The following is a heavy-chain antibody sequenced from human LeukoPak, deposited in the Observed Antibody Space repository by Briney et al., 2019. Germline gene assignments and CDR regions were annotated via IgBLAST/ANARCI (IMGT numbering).Heavy chain of an antibody. CDR1: GYTFTDYY. CDR2: INPNSGGT. J-gene: IGHJ4*02. Sequence: ASVRVSCKASGYTFTDYYIHWVRQAPGQGLEWMGWINPNSGGTNYAQKFQGRVTMTRDTSISTAYMELSRLRSDDTAVYYCARWQLYGDYEFDYWGQGTLVTVSS. CDR3: ARWQLYGDYEFDY. V-gene: IGHV1-2*02. D-gene: IGHD4-17*01.